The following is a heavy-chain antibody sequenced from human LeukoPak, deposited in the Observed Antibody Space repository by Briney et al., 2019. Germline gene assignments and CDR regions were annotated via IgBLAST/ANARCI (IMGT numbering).Heavy chain of an antibody. CDR1: GFTFDDYA. Sequence: GRSLRLSCAASGFTFDDYAMHWVRQAPGKGLGWVSGISWNSGSIGYADSVKGRFTISRDNAKNSLYLQMNSLRAEDMALYYCAKTSTPYCSSTSCYYFDYWGQGTLVTVSS. D-gene: IGHD2-2*01. CDR2: ISWNSGSI. V-gene: IGHV3-9*03. CDR3: AKTSTPYCSSTSCYYFDY. J-gene: IGHJ4*02.